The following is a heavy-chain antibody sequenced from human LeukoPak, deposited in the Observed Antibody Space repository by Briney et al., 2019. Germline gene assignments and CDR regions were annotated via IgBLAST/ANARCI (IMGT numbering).Heavy chain of an antibody. V-gene: IGHV1-46*01. D-gene: IGHD3-3*01. Sequence: AASVKVSCKASGYTFTSYYMHWVRQAPGQGLEWMGIINPSGGSTSYAQKFQGRVTMTRDMSTSTVYMELSSLRSEDTAVYYCASGGSEWSPSYYYYYMDVWAKGPRSPSP. J-gene: IGHJ6*03. CDR1: GYTFTSYY. CDR2: INPSGGST. CDR3: ASGGSEWSPSYYYYYMDV.